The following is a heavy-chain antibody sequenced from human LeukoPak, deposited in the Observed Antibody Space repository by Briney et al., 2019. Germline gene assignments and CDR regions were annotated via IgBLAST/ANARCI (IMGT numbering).Heavy chain of an antibody. Sequence: GASVKVSCKASGYTFTSYDINWVRQATGQGLEWMGWMNPNSGNTGYAQKFQGRVTMTRNTSISTAYMELSSLRSEDTAVYYCARGSYVLLWFGEPFDYWGQGTLVTVSS. CDR2: MNPNSGNT. CDR1: GYTFTSYD. V-gene: IGHV1-8*01. CDR3: ARGSYVLLWFGEPFDY. J-gene: IGHJ4*02. D-gene: IGHD3-10*01.